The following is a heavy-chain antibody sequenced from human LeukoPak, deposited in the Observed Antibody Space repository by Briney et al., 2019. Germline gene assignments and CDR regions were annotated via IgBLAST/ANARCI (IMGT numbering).Heavy chain of an antibody. D-gene: IGHD3/OR15-3a*01. J-gene: IGHJ4*02. CDR3: ARDWTGDY. V-gene: IGHV3-30-3*01. Sequence: GGSLRLSCAASGFTFSSYAMHWVRQAPGKGLEWVAVISYDGSNEYYADSVKGRFTISRDNSKNTLYLQMNSLRAEDTAVYYCARDWTGDYWGQGTLVTVSS. CDR2: ISYDGSNE. CDR1: GFTFSSYA.